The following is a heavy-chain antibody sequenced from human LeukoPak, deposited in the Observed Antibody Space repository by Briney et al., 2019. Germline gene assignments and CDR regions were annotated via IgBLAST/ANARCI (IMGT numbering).Heavy chain of an antibody. V-gene: IGHV3-53*01. CDR1: GFTVSSNY. CDR3: AREGTVTTYAFDI. CDR2: IYSGGST. D-gene: IGHD4-17*01. Sequence: GGSLRLSCAASGFTVSSNYMSWVRQAPGKGLEWVSVIYSGGSTYYADSVKGRFTISRDNSKNTLYLQMNSLRAEGTAVYYCAREGTVTTYAFDIWGQGTMVTVSS. J-gene: IGHJ3*02.